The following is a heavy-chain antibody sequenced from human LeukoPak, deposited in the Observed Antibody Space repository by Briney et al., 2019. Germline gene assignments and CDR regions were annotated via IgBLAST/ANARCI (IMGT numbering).Heavy chain of an antibody. J-gene: IGHJ4*02. D-gene: IGHD1-1*01. CDR1: GFTFSSYW. V-gene: IGHV3-74*01. CDR3: ARDLNWNVFDY. Sequence: GGSLRLSCVASGFTFSSYWMHWVRHAPGKGLVWVSRIKSDESIIDYADSMRGRFAISRDNAKNTLYLQMNSLRAEDTAVYYCARDLNWNVFDYWGQGTLVTVSS. CDR2: IKSDESII.